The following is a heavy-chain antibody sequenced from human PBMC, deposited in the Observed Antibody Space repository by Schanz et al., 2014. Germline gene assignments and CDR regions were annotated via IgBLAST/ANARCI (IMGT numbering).Heavy chain of an antibody. CDR3: AKDLGVDCGDGCFNWYFDL. CDR2: ISSGGGST. J-gene: IGHJ2*01. Sequence: VRLVESGGGLVQPGGSLRLSCAASGFTFSAYAMSWVRQAPGKGLEWVSSISSGGGSTYYADSVKGRFTISRDNSRSTMYLQMNSLRAEDTAVYFCAKDLGVDCGDGCFNWYFDLWGRGTLVTVAS. D-gene: IGHD2-21*02. V-gene: IGHV3-23*04. CDR1: GFTFSAYA.